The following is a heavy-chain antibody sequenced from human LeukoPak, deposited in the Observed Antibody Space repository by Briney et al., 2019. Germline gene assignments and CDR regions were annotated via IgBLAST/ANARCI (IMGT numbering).Heavy chain of an antibody. CDR1: GFTFRSYS. V-gene: IGHV3-21*01. CDR3: ASGGVAEGADY. Sequence: GGSLRLSCAASGFTFRSYSMNWVRQAPGKGLEWVSSISSSSSYIHYADSVKGRFAISRDNAKNSLYLQMHSLRAEDMAVYYCASGGVAEGADYWGQGTLVTVSS. J-gene: IGHJ4*02. CDR2: ISSSSSYI. D-gene: IGHD2-15*01.